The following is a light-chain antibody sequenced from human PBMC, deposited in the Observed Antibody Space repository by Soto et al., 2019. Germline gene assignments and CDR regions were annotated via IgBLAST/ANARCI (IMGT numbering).Light chain of an antibody. Sequence: QAVVTQPPSASGTPGQRVTISCSGSSSNIGSNTVNWYQQLPGTAPKLLIYSNNQRPSGVPDRFSGSKSGTSASLAISGLQSEDEADYYCAAWDDSLNGPLVFGTGTKLNVL. J-gene: IGLJ1*01. CDR1: SSNIGSNT. CDR2: SNN. V-gene: IGLV1-44*01. CDR3: AAWDDSLNGPLV.